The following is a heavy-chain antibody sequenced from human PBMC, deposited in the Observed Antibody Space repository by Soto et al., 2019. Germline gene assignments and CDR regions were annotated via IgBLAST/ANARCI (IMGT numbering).Heavy chain of an antibody. J-gene: IGHJ3*02. V-gene: IGHV4-34*01. CDR1: GGSFSGYY. CDR2: INHSGST. Sequence: QVQLQQWGAGLLKPSETLSLTCAVYGGSFSGYYWSWIRQPPGKGLEWIGEINHSGSTNYNPSLKSRVTISVDTSKNQFSLKLSSVTAADPAVYYCARSTPPPTLRFLEWFSIRGAFDIWGKGTMVTVSS. CDR3: ARSTPPPTLRFLEWFSIRGAFDI. D-gene: IGHD3-3*01.